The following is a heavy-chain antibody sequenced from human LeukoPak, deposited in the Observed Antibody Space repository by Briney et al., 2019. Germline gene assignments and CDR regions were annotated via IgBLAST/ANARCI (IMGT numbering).Heavy chain of an antibody. Sequence: SETLSLTCTVSGGSISSGSFYWGWIRQPPGKGLEWIGTIYYIGSTYYNSSLKSRVTISVDTSKNQFSLRLSSVTAADTAVYYCARETYYYDSSGDFDYWGQGTLGIVSS. D-gene: IGHD3-22*01. J-gene: IGHJ4*02. V-gene: IGHV4-39*02. CDR2: IYYIGST. CDR3: ARETYYYDSSGDFDY. CDR1: GGSISSGSFY.